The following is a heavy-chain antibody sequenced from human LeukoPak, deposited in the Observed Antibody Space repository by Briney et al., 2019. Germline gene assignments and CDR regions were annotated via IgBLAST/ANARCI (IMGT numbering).Heavy chain of an antibody. J-gene: IGHJ4*02. Sequence: PGGSLRLSCAASGFTFSSYWMSWVRQAPGKGLEWVANIKQDGSEKYYVDSVKGRFTISRDNAKNSLYLQMNSLRAEDTAVYYCARDEPPSIDPEWLLAYWGQGTLVTVSS. CDR3: ARDEPPSIDPEWLLAY. D-gene: IGHD3-3*01. CDR1: GFTFSSYW. V-gene: IGHV3-7*01. CDR2: IKQDGSEK.